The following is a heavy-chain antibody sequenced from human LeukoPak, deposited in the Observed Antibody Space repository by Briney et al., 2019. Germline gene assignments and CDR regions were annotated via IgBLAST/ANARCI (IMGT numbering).Heavy chain of an antibody. Sequence: PGGSLRLSCAASGFTFSSYAMSWVRQAPGKGLEWDSAISGSGGSTYYADSVKGRFTISRDNSKNTLHLQMNSLRAEDTAVYYCAKGSIAAAGPFDYWGQGTLVTVSS. J-gene: IGHJ4*02. CDR1: GFTFSSYA. CDR2: ISGSGGST. CDR3: AKGSIAAAGPFDY. V-gene: IGHV3-23*01. D-gene: IGHD6-13*01.